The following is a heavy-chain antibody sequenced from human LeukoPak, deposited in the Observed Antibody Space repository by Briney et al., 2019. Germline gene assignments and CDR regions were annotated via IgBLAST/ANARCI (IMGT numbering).Heavy chain of an antibody. D-gene: IGHD6-13*01. J-gene: IGHJ5*02. CDR1: GGTFSSYA. CDR2: IIPIFDTA. Sequence: GASVKVSCKASGGTFSSYAITWVRQAPGQGLEWMGGIIPIFDTANYAQKFQGRVTITADKSTSTAYMELSSLRSEDTAVYYCARETNPLAAAGHNWFDPWGQGTLVTVSS. V-gene: IGHV1-69*06. CDR3: ARETNPLAAAGHNWFDP.